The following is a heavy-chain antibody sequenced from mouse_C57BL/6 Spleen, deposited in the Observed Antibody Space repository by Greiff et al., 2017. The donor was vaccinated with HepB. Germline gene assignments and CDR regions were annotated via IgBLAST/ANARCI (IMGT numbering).Heavy chain of an antibody. V-gene: IGHV1-19*01. CDR2: INPYNGGT. Sequence: VQLQQSGPVLVKPGASVKMSCKASGYTFTDYYMNWVKQSHGKSLEWIGVINPYNGGTSYNQKFKGKATLTVDKSSSTAYMELNSLTSEDSAVYYCARRVYYYGSSYVDYWGQGTTLTVSS. J-gene: IGHJ2*01. CDR1: GYTFTDYY. D-gene: IGHD1-1*01. CDR3: ARRVYYYGSSYVDY.